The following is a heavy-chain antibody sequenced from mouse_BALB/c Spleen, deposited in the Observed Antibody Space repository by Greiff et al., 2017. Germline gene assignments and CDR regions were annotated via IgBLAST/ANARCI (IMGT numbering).Heavy chain of an antibody. CDR3: ARQKTARAFDY. Sequence: EVKLMESGGDLVKPGGSLKLSCAASGFTFSSYGMSWVRQTPDKRLEWVATISSGGSYTYYPDSVKGRFTISRDNAKNTLYLQMSSLKSEDTAMYYCARQKTARAFDYWGQGTTLTVSS. J-gene: IGHJ2*01. V-gene: IGHV5-6*01. CDR1: GFTFSSYG. D-gene: IGHD3-2*01. CDR2: ISSGGSYT.